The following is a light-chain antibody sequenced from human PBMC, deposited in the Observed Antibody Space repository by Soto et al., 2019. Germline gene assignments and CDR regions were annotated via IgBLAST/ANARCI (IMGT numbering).Light chain of an antibody. V-gene: IGKV3-20*01. CDR1: QSVSSNY. CDR3: QLYGSSPPRYT. Sequence: EIVLTQSPGTLYLSPGERATLSCRASQSVSSNYLAWYQRKRGQAPRLLIYAASARATGIPDRFSGRGFGTDFTLTSSRLEPEDFAVYFCQLYGSSPPRYTFGQGPKLEIK. CDR2: AAS. J-gene: IGKJ2*01.